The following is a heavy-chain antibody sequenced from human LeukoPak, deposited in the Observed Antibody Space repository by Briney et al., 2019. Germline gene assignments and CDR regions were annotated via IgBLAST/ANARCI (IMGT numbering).Heavy chain of an antibody. CDR1: GFTFSTYG. V-gene: IGHV3-33*06. D-gene: IGHD3-16*01. CDR3: AKEGDQFRGYLDA. CDR2: IWYDGSNE. J-gene: IGHJ6*03. Sequence: PGRSLRLSCAASGFTFSTYGMHWVRQAPGKGLEWVAVIWYDGSNEYYADSVKGRFTISRDNSQNTLYLQMNSLRDDDTAVYYCAKEGDQFRGYLDAWGKGTTVTVSS.